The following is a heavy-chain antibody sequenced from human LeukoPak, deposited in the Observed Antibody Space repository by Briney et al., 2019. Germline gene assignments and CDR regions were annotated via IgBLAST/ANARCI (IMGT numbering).Heavy chain of an antibody. D-gene: IGHD3-10*01. CDR3: ARSGGLWFGELLHNWFDP. Sequence: ASVKVSCKASGYTFTSYDINWVRQATGQGLEWMGWMNPNSGNTSYAQKFQGRVTMTRDTSTSTVYMELSSLRSEGTAVYYCARSGGLWFGELLHNWFDPWGQGTLVTVSS. CDR2: MNPNSGNT. V-gene: IGHV1-8*02. J-gene: IGHJ5*02. CDR1: GYTFTSYD.